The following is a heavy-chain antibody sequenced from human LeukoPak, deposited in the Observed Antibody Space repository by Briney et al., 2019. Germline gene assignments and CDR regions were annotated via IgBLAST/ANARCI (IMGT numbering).Heavy chain of an antibody. D-gene: IGHD3-22*01. CDR1: GGSISSYY. Sequence: SETLSLTCTVSGGSISSYYWSWIRQPPGKGLEWIGYIYYSGSTNYNPSLKSRVTISVDTSKNQFSLKLSSVTAADTAVYYCARSSGYWYYYYGMDVWGQGTTATVSS. J-gene: IGHJ6*02. CDR3: ARSSGYWYYYYGMDV. CDR2: IYYSGST. V-gene: IGHV4-59*08.